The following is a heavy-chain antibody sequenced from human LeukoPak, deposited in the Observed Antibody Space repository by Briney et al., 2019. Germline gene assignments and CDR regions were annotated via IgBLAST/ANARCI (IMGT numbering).Heavy chain of an antibody. D-gene: IGHD6-19*01. V-gene: IGHV3-48*04. CDR2: ISSSSSTI. J-gene: IGHJ4*02. CDR1: GFTFSSYS. CDR3: AKDLSQWLEYYFDY. Sequence: GGSLRLSCAASGFTFSSYSMNWVRQAPGKGLEWVSYISSSSSTIYYADSVKGRFTISRDNAKNSLYLQMNSLRAEDTAVYYCAKDLSQWLEYYFDYWGQGTLVTVSS.